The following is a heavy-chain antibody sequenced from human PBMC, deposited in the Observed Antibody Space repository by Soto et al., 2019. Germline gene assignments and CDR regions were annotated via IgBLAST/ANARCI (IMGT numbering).Heavy chain of an antibody. CDR3: ARGYGGYDY. Sequence: EVQLLESGGGSVEPGGSLRLSCAASGFVFRTYAMSWVRQAPGKGLEWVSGLSGRGTGIYSADSVKDRFTISRDNSKNTLFLQMHSLRAEDTAVYYSARGYGGYDYWGQGTLVTVSS. CDR1: GFVFRTYA. J-gene: IGHJ4*02. D-gene: IGHD5-12*01. V-gene: IGHV3-23*01. CDR2: LSGRGTGI.